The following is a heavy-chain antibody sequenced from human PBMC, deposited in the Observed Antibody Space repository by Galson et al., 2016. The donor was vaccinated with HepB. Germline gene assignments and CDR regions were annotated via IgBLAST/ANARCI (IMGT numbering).Heavy chain of an antibody. J-gene: IGHJ4*02. V-gene: IGHV3-9*01. CDR1: GFTFDDYA. D-gene: IGHD3-16*01. CDR3: VKGSEMLAATGFFDH. CDR2: ISWNSGSI. Sequence: SLRLSCAASGFTFDDYAMNWVRQVPGKGLEWVSHISWNSGSIDYADSVKGRFSISRDNSKNTVYLQMNSLRPEGTAVYYCVKGSEMLAATGFFDHWGRGTLVSVSS.